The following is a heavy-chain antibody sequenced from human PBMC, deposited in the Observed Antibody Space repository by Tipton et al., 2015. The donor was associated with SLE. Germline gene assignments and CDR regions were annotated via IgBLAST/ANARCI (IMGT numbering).Heavy chain of an antibody. J-gene: IGHJ3*02. CDR2: FYHSGST. D-gene: IGHD6-13*01. CDR1: GHSISSGYY. Sequence: GLVKPSETLSLICNVSGHSISSGYYWGWIRQFPGKGLEWIGSFYHSGSTYYNPSLKSRVTISVDTSKNQFSLKLTSVTAADTAVYYCARGAAAADTGAFDSWGQGTMVTVSS. CDR3: ARGAAAADTGAFDS. V-gene: IGHV4-38-2*02.